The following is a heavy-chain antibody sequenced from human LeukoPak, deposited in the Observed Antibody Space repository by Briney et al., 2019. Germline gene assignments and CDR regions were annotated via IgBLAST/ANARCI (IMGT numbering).Heavy chain of an antibody. CDR3: ARQLDHYDNIYYFDY. Sequence: SETLSLTCAVYGGSFSGYYWSWIRQPPGKGLEWIGEINHSGSTNYNPSLKSRVTISVDTSKNQFPLRLTSVTAADTAVYYCARQLDHYDNIYYFDYWGQGTLVTVSS. CDR1: GGSFSGYY. CDR2: INHSGST. V-gene: IGHV4-34*01. D-gene: IGHD3-16*01. J-gene: IGHJ4*02.